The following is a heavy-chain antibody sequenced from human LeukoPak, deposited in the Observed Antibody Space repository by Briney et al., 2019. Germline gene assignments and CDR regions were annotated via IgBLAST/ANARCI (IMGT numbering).Heavy chain of an antibody. CDR3: ARDARVSSSTSGLYMDV. J-gene: IGHJ6*03. Sequence: GGSLRLSCAASGFTFSSYSMNWVRQAPGKGLEWVSSISSSSSYIYYADSVKGRFTISRDNAKNSLYLQMNSLRAEDTAVYYCARDARVSSSTSGLYMDVWGKGTTVTVSS. V-gene: IGHV3-21*01. CDR1: GFTFSSYS. CDR2: ISSSSSYI. D-gene: IGHD2-2*01.